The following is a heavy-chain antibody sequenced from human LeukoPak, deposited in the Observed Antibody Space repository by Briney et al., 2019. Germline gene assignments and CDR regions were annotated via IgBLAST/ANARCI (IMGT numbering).Heavy chain of an antibody. V-gene: IGHV1-18*01. Sequence: ASVKVSCKASGYTFTSYGISWVRQAPGQGLECMGWISAYNGNTNYAQKLQGRVTMTTDTSTSTAYMELRSLRSDDTAVYYCARDYGGRYYYYYMDVWGKGTTVTISS. D-gene: IGHD4-23*01. CDR1: GYTFTSYG. CDR2: ISAYNGNT. CDR3: ARDYGGRYYYYYMDV. J-gene: IGHJ6*03.